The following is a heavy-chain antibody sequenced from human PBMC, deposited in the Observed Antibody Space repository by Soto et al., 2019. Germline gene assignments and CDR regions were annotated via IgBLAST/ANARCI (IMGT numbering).Heavy chain of an antibody. V-gene: IGHV4-59*12. D-gene: IGHD1-26*01. J-gene: IGHJ5*02. CDR1: GASISSYY. CDR2: IYYSGST. Sequence: SETLSLTCTVSGASISSYYWSWIRQPPGKGLEWVGYIYYSGSTNYNHSLKSRVTISVDTSKNQLSLKLSSVTAADTAVYYCAIVSGSYWRSFDPWGQGTLVTVSS. CDR3: AIVSGSYWRSFDP.